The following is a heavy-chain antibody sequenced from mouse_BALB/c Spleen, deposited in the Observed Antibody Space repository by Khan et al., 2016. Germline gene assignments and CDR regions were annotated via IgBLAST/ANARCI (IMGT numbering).Heavy chain of an antibody. V-gene: IGHV1S135*01. CDR3: AREGVSTVVAKGLDF. Sequence: VQLQQSGPDLVKPGASVKVSCKASGYAFTSYNMYWVKQSHGKSLEWIGYTDPYNGGTNYNQTFKGKATLTVDKSSSTAYMQINSLTSEDSAVSYCAREGVSTVVAKGLDFWGQGTTLTVSS. J-gene: IGHJ2*01. CDR1: GYAFTSYN. D-gene: IGHD1-1*01. CDR2: TDPYNGGT.